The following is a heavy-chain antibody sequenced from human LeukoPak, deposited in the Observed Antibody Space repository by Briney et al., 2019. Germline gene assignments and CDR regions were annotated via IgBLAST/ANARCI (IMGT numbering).Heavy chain of an antibody. J-gene: IGHJ4*02. CDR1: GGSISSSSYY. CDR3: ASIPRRHIVVVTARLPFFDY. V-gene: IGHV4-39*01. CDR2: IYYSGST. Sequence: SESLSLTCTVSGGSISSSSYYWGWIRQPPGKGLEWIGSIYYSGSTYYNPSLKSRVTISVDTSKNQFSLKLSSVTAADTAVYYCASIPRRHIVVVTARLPFFDYWGQGTLVTVSS. D-gene: IGHD2-21*02.